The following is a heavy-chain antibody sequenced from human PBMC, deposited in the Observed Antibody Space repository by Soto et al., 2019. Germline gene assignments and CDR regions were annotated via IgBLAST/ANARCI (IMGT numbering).Heavy chain of an antibody. CDR2: IYHSGST. CDR1: GGSISSSNW. Sequence: QVQLQESGPGLVKPSGTLSLTCAVSGGSISSSNWWSWVRQPPGKGLEWIGEIYHSGSTNYNPSLKSPVTISVEKAKNQFSLKLSSVTAADTAVYYCARAPPPGPHYITFDIWGQGTMVTVSS. CDR3: ARAPPPGPHYITFDI. V-gene: IGHV4-4*02. J-gene: IGHJ3*02. D-gene: IGHD3-10*01.